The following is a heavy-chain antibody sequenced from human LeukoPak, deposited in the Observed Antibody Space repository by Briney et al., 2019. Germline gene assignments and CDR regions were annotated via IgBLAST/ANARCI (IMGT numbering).Heavy chain of an antibody. CDR2: ISSSSSYI. J-gene: IGHJ4*02. D-gene: IGHD2-2*01. Sequence: GGSLRLSCAASGFTFSSYSMNWVRQAPGKGLEWVSSISSSSSYIYYADSVKGRFTISRDNAKNSLYLQMNSLRAEDTAVYYCARELGYCSSTSCYALHSCFDYWGQGTLVTVSS. V-gene: IGHV3-21*01. CDR1: GFTFSSYS. CDR3: ARELGYCSSTSCYALHSCFDY.